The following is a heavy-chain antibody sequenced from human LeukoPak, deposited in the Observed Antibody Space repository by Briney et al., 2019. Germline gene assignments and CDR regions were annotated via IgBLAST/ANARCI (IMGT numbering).Heavy chain of an antibody. V-gene: IGHV1-3*01. CDR2: INAGNGNT. CDR3: ARAPRGNSGYCSSSSCTDHRYNWFDP. D-gene: IGHD2-2*01. CDR1: GYTFTSYA. J-gene: IGHJ5*02. Sequence: ASVKVSCKASGYTFTSYAMHWVRQAPGQRLEWMGWINAGNGNTKYSQKFKGRVTITRDTSASTAYMEVSSLRSEDTAVYFCARAPRGNSGYCSSSSCTDHRYNWFDPWGQETLVTVSS.